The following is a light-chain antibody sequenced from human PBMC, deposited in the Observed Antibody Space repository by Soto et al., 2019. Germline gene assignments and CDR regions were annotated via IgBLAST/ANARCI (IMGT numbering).Light chain of an antibody. CDR2: KAS. V-gene: IGKV1-5*03. CDR1: QSISVW. CDR3: QQCNTPFT. Sequence: DIQMTQSPSTLSASVGDRVTITCRASQSISVWLAWYQQKAGKAPNLLIYKASRLESGVPSRFSGSGSETEFTLTISGLQPGDSATYYCQQCNTPFTFGGGTKVDI. J-gene: IGKJ4*01.